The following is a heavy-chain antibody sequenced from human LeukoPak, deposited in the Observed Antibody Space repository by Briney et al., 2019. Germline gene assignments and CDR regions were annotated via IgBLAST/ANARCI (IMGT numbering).Heavy chain of an antibody. V-gene: IGHV3-7*01. CDR3: ARDRTKTGVLLWFGEGYMDV. D-gene: IGHD3-10*01. Sequence: QAGGSLRLSCVASGFTFSSYWMSWVRQAPGKGLEWVANIKQDESEKYYVDSVKGRFIISRDNAKNSLYLQMNSLRAEDTAVYYCARDRTKTGVLLWFGEGYMDVWGKGTTVTISS. CDR2: IKQDESEK. J-gene: IGHJ6*03. CDR1: GFTFSSYW.